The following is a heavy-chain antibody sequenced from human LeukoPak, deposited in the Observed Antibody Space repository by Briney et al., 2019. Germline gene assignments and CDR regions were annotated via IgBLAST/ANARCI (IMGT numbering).Heavy chain of an antibody. Sequence: KPSETLSLTCDVSGGSFSGYYWIWIRQSPGQGLEWIGEINDSGSTNYNPSLKSRVTIAADTSKNQFSLKLGSVTAADTAVYYCAGNYYGSGSYYSEDRYWGQGTLVTVSS. CDR2: INDSGST. D-gene: IGHD3-10*01. CDR1: GGSFSGYY. V-gene: IGHV4-34*01. CDR3: AGNYYGSGSYYSEDRY. J-gene: IGHJ4*02.